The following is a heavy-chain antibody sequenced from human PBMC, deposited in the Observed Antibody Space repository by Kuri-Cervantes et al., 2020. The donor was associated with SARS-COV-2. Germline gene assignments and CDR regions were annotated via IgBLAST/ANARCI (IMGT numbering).Heavy chain of an antibody. D-gene: IGHD3-3*01. CDR1: GFSFKTYA. Sequence: GGSLRLSCEASGFSFKTYAMSWVRQGPGKGLEWVSGINDDGDRTYYADSVKGRFTISRDNFKNILYLQMSSLRVEDTAVYYCAKSEGHDFWSGYSYFDYWGQGTLVTVSS. CDR3: AKSEGHDFWSGYSYFDY. J-gene: IGHJ4*02. CDR2: INDDGDRT. V-gene: IGHV3-23*01.